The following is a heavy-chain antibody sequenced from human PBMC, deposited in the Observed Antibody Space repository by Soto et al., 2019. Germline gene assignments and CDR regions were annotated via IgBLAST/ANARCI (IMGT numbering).Heavy chain of an antibody. V-gene: IGHV3-23*01. J-gene: IGHJ4*02. D-gene: IGHD6-13*01. Sequence: PGGSLRLSCVASGFSFSSYAMNWVRQAPGKGLEWVSVISGRDGSTYYADSVKGRFAISRDNSKNTLYLEMNSLRAEDTAVYYCARDRERDAWYEDYWGQGILVTVSS. CDR3: ARDRERDAWYEDY. CDR2: ISGRDGST. CDR1: GFSFSSYA.